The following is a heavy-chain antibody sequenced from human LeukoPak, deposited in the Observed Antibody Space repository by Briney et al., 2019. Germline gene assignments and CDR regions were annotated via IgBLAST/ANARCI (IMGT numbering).Heavy chain of an antibody. D-gene: IGHD6-13*01. Sequence: GGSLRLSCAVSGITLSNYGMSWVRQAPGKGLEWVAGISDSAGKTNYADSVKGRFTISRDSPKNRLYLHMNSLRAEDTAVYYCASAAAPAAPMDVWGKGTTVSVSS. CDR2: ISDSAGKT. CDR3: ASAAAPAAPMDV. V-gene: IGHV3-23*01. J-gene: IGHJ6*04. CDR1: GITLSNYG.